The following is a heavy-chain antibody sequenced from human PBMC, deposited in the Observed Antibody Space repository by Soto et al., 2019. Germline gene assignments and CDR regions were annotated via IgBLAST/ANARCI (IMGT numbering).Heavy chain of an antibody. D-gene: IGHD2-15*01. CDR3: ARDGICSGGSCYESEAQLDY. V-gene: IGHV3-33*01. CDR1: GFTFSSYG. J-gene: IGHJ4*02. CDR2: IWYDGSNK. Sequence: GGSLRLSCAASGFTFSSYGMHWVRQAPGKGLEWVAVIWYDGSNKYYADSVKGRFTISRDNSKNTLYLQMNSLRAEDTAVYYCARDGICSGGSCYESEAQLDYWGQGTLLTVSS.